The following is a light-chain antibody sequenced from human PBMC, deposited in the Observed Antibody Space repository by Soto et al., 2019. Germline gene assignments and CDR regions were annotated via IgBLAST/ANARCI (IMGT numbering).Light chain of an antibody. CDR2: AAS. V-gene: IGKV1-9*01. CDR1: QGSSSY. J-gene: IGKJ1*01. CDR3: QQLNSSPRT. Sequence: IQLTQSPSSMSASVGDRVTITCRAIQGSSSYLACYQQKPGKAPKLLIYAASTLQSGVPSRFSGSVSGTDFTLPISSLQHEDFATYYCQQLNSSPRTFGQGTKVAIK.